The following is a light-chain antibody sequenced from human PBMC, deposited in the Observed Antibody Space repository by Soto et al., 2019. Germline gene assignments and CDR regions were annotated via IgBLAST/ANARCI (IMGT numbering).Light chain of an antibody. J-gene: IGKJ5*01. CDR2: DVS. CDR1: QSVSNY. Sequence: EIVLTQSPATLSLSPGERATLSCRASQSVSNYLACYQHKPGQAPRLLMYDVSNRATGIPARFSGSGSGTDFTLTISSLEPEDFAVYYCQQRSNWPLITFGQGTRLEIK. V-gene: IGKV3-11*01. CDR3: QQRSNWPLIT.